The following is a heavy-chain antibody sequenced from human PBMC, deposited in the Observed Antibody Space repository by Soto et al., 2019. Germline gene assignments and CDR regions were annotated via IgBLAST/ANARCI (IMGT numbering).Heavy chain of an antibody. CDR2: ISGSGGST. CDR3: AKDVVRFMQWLVTDGHAFDI. V-gene: IGHV3-23*01. J-gene: IGHJ3*02. CDR1: GFTFSSYA. Sequence: PGGSLRLSCAASGFTFSSYAMSWVRQAPGKGLEWVSAISGSGGSTYYADSVKGRFTISRDNSKNTLYLQMNSLRAEDTAVYYCAKDVVRFMQWLVTDGHAFDIWGQGTMVTVSS. D-gene: IGHD6-19*01.